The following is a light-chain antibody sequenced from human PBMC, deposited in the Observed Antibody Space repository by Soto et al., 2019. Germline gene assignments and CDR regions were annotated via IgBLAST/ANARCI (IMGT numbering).Light chain of an antibody. CDR1: QRTDSY. CDR2: AAF. CDR3: QQSYSAPFT. Sequence: DIQMTQSPSSLSASVGDRVTITCRASQRTDSYLNWYQQKPGKAPKLLIYAAFRLQSGVPSRFTGSGSGADFTLTISSLQPEDFATYYCQQSYSAPFTFGQATKLEIK. V-gene: IGKV1-39*01. J-gene: IGKJ2*01.